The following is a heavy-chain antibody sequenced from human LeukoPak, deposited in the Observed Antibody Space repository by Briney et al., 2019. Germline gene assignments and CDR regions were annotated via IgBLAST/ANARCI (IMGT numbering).Heavy chain of an antibody. CDR2: IYYTGST. Sequence: SETLSLTCIVSGGSISTYYWNWIRQPPGKGLEWIGYIYYTGSTNYNPSLKSRVTVSVDTSKNQFSLKLSSVTAADTAVYYCARLTVDRNAFDIWGQGTRVTVSS. V-gene: IGHV4-59*01. CDR1: GGSISTYY. CDR3: ARLTVDRNAFDI. J-gene: IGHJ3*02. D-gene: IGHD7-27*01.